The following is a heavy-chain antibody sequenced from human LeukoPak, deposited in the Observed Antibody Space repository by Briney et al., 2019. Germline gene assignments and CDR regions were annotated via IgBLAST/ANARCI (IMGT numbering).Heavy chain of an antibody. CDR3: ARLLYGGLFDC. CDR1: GFTFSSYW. J-gene: IGHJ4*02. CDR2: IKQDGSDK. D-gene: IGHD2/OR15-2a*01. Sequence: GGSLRLSCAASGFTFSSYWMSWVRQAPGKGLEWVANIKQDGSDKYYVDSVKGRFTISRDNAKNSLDLQMNSLRAEDTAVYYCARLLYGGLFDCWGQGTLVTVSS. V-gene: IGHV3-7*01.